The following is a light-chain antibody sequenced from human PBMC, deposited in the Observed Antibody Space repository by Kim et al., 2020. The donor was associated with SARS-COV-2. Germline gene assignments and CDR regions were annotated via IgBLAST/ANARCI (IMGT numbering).Light chain of an antibody. J-gene: IGLJ3*02. CDR3: QSSDSSLSGV. CDR2: ANN. Sequence: GKRVTTPCAVSSSNTGAGEEGHWYQQWPGTAPRLLIYANNNRPSGVPDRFSGSKSGTSASLAITGLQAEDGAVYYCQSSDSSLSGVFGGGTQLTVL. V-gene: IGLV1-40*01. CDR1: SSNTGAGEE.